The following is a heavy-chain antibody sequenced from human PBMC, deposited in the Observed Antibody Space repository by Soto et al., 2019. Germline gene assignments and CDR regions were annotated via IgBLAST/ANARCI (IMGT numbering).Heavy chain of an antibody. CDR1: GFTFSSYA. D-gene: IGHD6-19*01. V-gene: IGHV3-30-3*01. J-gene: IGHJ6*02. CDR2: ISYDGSNK. Sequence: GGSLRLSCAASGFTFSSYAMHWVRQAPGKGLEWVAVISYDGSNKYYADSVKGRFTISRDNSKNTLYLQMNNLRAEDTAVYYCARSYSSGWPRRSYYYYYGMDVWGQGTTVTVSS. CDR3: ARSYSSGWPRRSYYYYYGMDV.